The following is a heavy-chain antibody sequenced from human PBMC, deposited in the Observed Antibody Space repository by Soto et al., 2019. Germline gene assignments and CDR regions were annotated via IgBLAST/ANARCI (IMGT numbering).Heavy chain of an antibody. V-gene: IGHV4-4*02. D-gene: IGHD3-3*01. CDR3: VRNGYYSLAY. CDR2: IHHSGGT. CDR1: GDSISSHDW. J-gene: IGHJ4*02. Sequence: QVQLQESGPGLVKPSGTLSLTCAVSGDSISSHDWWSWVRQPPNKGLEWIAEIHHSGGTNYNPSLMSRATISVDNSNNQFSLKLISATAADTAVYYCVRNGYYSLAYWGQGTLVSVSS.